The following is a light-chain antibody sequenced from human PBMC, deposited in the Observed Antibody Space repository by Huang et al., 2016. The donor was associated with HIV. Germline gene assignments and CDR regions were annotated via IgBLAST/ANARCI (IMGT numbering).Light chain of an antibody. J-gene: IGKJ4*01. Sequence: PGERAPLPCRASQSVDKYLGWYQQRPGQAPRLLIYDTSNRATGVPARFSGSGSGTDFTLTISSLEPEDFGVYYCQQRANWPPITFGGGTKVEIK. CDR1: QSVDKY. CDR3: QQRANWPPIT. V-gene: IGKV3-11*01. CDR2: DTS.